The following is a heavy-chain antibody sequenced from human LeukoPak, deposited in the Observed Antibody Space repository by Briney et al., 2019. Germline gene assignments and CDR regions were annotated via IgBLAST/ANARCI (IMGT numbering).Heavy chain of an antibody. CDR3: ARDDGSYYSY. J-gene: IGHJ4*02. V-gene: IGHV3-23*01. Sequence: GGSLRLSCAASGLTFSSYAMSWVRQAPGKGLEWVSAISNSGGSTFYAGSVKGRFTISRDNSKNTLYLQMNSLRAEDTAVYYCARDDGSYYSYWGQGTLVTVSS. D-gene: IGHD1-26*01. CDR1: GLTFSSYA. CDR2: ISNSGGST.